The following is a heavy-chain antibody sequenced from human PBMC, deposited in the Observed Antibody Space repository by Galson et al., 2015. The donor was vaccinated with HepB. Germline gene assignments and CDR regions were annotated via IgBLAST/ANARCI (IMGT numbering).Heavy chain of an antibody. J-gene: IGHJ6*02. D-gene: IGHD2-2*01. CDR3: ARRCTLSSCNVRGMDV. CDR1: GFTLSNYW. Sequence: SLRLSCAASGFTLSNYWMHWVRQVPGKGLVWVARIDSDGSDIKYADYVKGRFTISRDFAKNTLFLQMNSLTAEDTAVYYCARRCTLSSCNVRGMDVWGQGTTVTVSS. CDR2: IDSDGSDI. V-gene: IGHV3-74*03.